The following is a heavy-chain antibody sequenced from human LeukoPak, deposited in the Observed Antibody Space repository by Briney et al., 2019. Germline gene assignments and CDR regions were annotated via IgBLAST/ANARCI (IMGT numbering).Heavy chain of an antibody. CDR1: GFTFRSCS. CDR2: IDPSSTYI. CDR3: ARVKDPIVGATYFDY. Sequence: GGSLRLSCAASGFTFRSCSMNWVRQAPGKGLEWVSAIDPSSTYIYYADSVKGRFTISRDNSKNTLYLQMNSLRAEDTAVYYCARVKDPIVGATYFDYWGQGTLVTVSS. V-gene: IGHV3-21*01. J-gene: IGHJ4*02. D-gene: IGHD1-26*01.